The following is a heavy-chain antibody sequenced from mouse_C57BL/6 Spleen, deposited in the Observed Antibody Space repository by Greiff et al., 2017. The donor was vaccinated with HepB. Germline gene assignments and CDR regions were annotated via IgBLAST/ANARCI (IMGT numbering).Heavy chain of an antibody. Sequence: EVQLQQSGAELVKPGASVKLSCTASGFNIKAYYMHWVKQRTEQGLEWIGRIDPDDGETKYAPKFQGKATITADTSSNTAYLQLSSLTSEDPAVYYGASLYDYGRMDYWGQGTSVTVSS. V-gene: IGHV14-2*01. D-gene: IGHD2-4*01. CDR3: ASLYDYGRMDY. CDR2: IDPDDGET. CDR1: GFNIKAYY. J-gene: IGHJ4*01.